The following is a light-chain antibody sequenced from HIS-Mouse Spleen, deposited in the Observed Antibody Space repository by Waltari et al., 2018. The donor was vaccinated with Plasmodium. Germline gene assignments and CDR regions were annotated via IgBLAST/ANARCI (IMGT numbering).Light chain of an antibody. CDR1: ALPKQY. J-gene: IGLJ2*01. CDR2: KDS. V-gene: IGLV3-25*03. CDR3: QSADSSGTYQV. Sequence: SYELTLPPSVSVSPGQPARIPCSGDALPKQYAYWYQQKPGQAPVLVIYKDSERPSGIPERFSGSSSGTTVTLTISGVQAEDEADYYCQSADSSGTYQVFGGGTKLTVL.